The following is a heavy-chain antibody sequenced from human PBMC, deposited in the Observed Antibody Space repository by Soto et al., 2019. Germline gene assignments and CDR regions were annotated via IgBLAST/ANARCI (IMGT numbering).Heavy chain of an antibody. Sequence: QVQLQQWGAGLLKPSETLSLTCAVYGGSFSGYYWSWIRQPPGKGLEWIGESNHSGSTNYNPSLKSRVTISVDTAKNQFSLKLSSVTAADTAVYDCARGALWFGERREGNFDYWGQGTLVTVSS. CDR3: ARGALWFGERREGNFDY. CDR1: GGSFSGYY. D-gene: IGHD3-10*01. J-gene: IGHJ4*02. CDR2: SNHSGST. V-gene: IGHV4-34*01.